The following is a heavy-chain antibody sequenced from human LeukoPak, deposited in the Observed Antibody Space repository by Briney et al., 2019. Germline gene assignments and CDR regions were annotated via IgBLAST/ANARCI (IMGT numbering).Heavy chain of an antibody. D-gene: IGHD1-20*01. CDR1: GGSFSGYY. V-gene: IGHV4-34*01. J-gene: IGHJ2*01. CDR2: IHYTGAT. CDR3: ARGITVVYYFDL. Sequence: SETLSLTCAVHGGSFSGYYWSWFRQPPGEGLEWIGEIHYTGATNYSPSLKGRVTISPGTSNNQVSLRMNSVTAADTAVYYCARGITVVYYFDLWGRGTLVTVSS.